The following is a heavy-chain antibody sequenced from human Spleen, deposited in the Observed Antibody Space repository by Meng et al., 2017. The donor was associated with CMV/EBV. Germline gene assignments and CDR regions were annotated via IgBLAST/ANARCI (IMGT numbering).Heavy chain of an antibody. J-gene: IGHJ4*02. CDR1: GYTFINSY. CDR3: ARDRPGEDKWD. Sequence: ASVKVSCKTSGYTFINSYFHWVRQAPGQGLEWMARIDPSGNDPTYAQRFKGRVTITRDTSTTTVSLDLTSLTSEDTAVYYCARDRPGEDKWDWGQGTLVTVSS. D-gene: IGHD2-15*01. V-gene: IGHV1-46*01. CDR2: IDPSGNDP.